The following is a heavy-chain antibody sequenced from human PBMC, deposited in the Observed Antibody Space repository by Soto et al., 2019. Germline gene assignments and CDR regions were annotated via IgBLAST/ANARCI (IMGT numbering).Heavy chain of an antibody. Sequence: SETMSLTCTVSGGSISSYYWSWIRQPPGKGLEWIGYIYYSGSTNYNPSLKSRVTISVDTSKNQFSLKLSSVTAADTAVYYGARTGITMVRGAPFDPWGQGTLVTVSS. CDR2: IYYSGST. V-gene: IGHV4-59*08. D-gene: IGHD3-10*01. CDR1: GGSISSYY. CDR3: ARTGITMVRGAPFDP. J-gene: IGHJ5*02.